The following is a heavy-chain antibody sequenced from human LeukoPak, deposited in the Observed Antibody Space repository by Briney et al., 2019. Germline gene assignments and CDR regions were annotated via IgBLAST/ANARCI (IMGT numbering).Heavy chain of an antibody. J-gene: IGHJ5*02. CDR2: IYTSGST. CDR1: GGSISSGSYY. CDR3: ARDRDGYNPGWFDP. D-gene: IGHD5-24*01. V-gene: IGHV4-61*02. Sequence: SETLSLTCTVSGGSISSGSYYWSWIRQPAGKGLEWIGRIYTSGSTNYNPSLKSRVTISVDTSKNQFSLKLSSVTATDTAVYYCARDRDGYNPGWFDPWGQGTLVTVSS.